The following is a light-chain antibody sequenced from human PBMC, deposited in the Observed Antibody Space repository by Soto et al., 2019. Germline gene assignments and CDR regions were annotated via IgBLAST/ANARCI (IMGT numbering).Light chain of an antibody. CDR1: QSISSY. J-gene: IGKJ1*01. CDR2: AAS. V-gene: IGKV1-39*01. Sequence: DIQMTQSPSSLSASVGDRVTITCRASQSISSYLNWYQQKPGKAPKLLICAASTLQSGVPSRFSGSGSGTDFTLNISSLQPEDFATYYCQQSYSTPRTFGQGTKVEIK. CDR3: QQSYSTPRT.